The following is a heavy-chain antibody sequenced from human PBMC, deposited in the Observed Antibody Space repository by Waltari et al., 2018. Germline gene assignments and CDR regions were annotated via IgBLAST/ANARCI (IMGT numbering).Heavy chain of an antibody. J-gene: IGHJ4*02. CDR2: IWVDRSNQ. Sequence: QGQLVESGGGVVQPGGSLRPSCTDSAFTFSSNDLHWVRQTPGKGLEWVAVIWVDRSNQFYADSGKGRFAISRDNSKHTAYLHMNSLRAEDTAIYYCAKGAYHVSSSNGDSWGQGTLVIVSS. CDR3: AKGAYHVSSSNGDS. D-gene: IGHD6-6*01. CDR1: AFTFSSND. V-gene: IGHV3-30*02.